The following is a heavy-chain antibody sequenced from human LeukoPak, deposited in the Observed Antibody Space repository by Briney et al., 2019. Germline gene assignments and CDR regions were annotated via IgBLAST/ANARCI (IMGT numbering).Heavy chain of an antibody. D-gene: IGHD3-22*01. V-gene: IGHV4-59*01. CDR1: GGSISSYY. CDR2: IYYSGSS. J-gene: IGHJ4*02. CDR3: ARGRIYYDSTGYAH. Sequence: PSETLSLTCTVSGGSISSYYWSWIRQPPGKGLEWIGYIYYSGSSSYNTSFKSRVTISVDTSKSQFSLNLSSVTAADTAVYYCARGRIYYDSTGYAHWGQGTLVTVSS.